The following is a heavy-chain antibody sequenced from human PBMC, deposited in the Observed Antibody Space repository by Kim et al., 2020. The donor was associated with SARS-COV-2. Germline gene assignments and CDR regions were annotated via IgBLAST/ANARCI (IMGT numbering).Heavy chain of an antibody. Sequence: SVKVSCKASGGTFSSYAISWVRQAPGQGLEWMGRIIPILDIANYAQKFQGRVTITADKSTSTAYMDLSSLRSEDTAVYYCARALHSYDILTGYYHYYFDYWGRGTLVTLSS. J-gene: IGHJ4*02. CDR1: GGTFSSYA. V-gene: IGHV1-69*04. D-gene: IGHD3-9*01. CDR3: ARALHSYDILTGYYHYYFDY. CDR2: IIPILDIA.